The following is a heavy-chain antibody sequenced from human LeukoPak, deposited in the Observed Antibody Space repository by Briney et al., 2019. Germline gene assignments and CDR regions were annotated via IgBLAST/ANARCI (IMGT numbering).Heavy chain of an antibody. CDR3: ARAHSSDTAMVTLDY. Sequence: PGGSLRLSCAASGFTFSSYNINWVRQAPGKGLEWVSSISSSSSYIYYADSVKGRFTISRDNAKNSLHLQMNSLRAEDTAVYYCARAHSSDTAMVTLDYWGQGTLVTVSS. J-gene: IGHJ4*02. CDR2: ISSSSSYI. V-gene: IGHV3-21*01. CDR1: GFTFSSYN. D-gene: IGHD5-18*01.